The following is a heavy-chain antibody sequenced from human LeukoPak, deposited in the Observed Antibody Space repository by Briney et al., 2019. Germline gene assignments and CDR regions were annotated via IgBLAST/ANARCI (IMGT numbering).Heavy chain of an antibody. CDR2: STDKASGYRT. CDR1: GVILSDHY. D-gene: IGHD3-10*01. J-gene: IGHJ3*01. Sequence: GGSLRLSCATSGVILSDHYMDWVRQVPGKGLEWIGRSTDKASGYRTVYAASVSGRFTVSRDESKNPLYLQMNSLRTEDTALYYCVRGFHSFDVWGQGTLVIVSS. V-gene: IGHV3-72*01. CDR3: VRGFHSFDV.